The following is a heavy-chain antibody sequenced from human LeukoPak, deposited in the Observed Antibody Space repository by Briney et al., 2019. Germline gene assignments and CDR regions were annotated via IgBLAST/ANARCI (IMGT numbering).Heavy chain of an antibody. CDR3: ASYPRYSSTPPFDY. CDR2: INPNTGET. D-gene: IGHD2-2*01. CDR1: GYTFTGYY. J-gene: IGHJ4*02. Sequence: ATVRVSCKXSGYTFTGYYMHWVRQAPGQGLEWMGWINPNTGETNSAQKFQGRVTMTRDTTINTAYVELTRLTSDDTAVYYCASYPRYSSTPPFDYWGQGTLVTVSS. V-gene: IGHV1-2*02.